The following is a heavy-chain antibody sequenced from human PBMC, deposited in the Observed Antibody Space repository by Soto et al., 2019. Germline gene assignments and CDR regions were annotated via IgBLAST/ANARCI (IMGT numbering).Heavy chain of an antibody. Sequence: ASVKVSCKASGYTFTSYDINWVRQATGQGLEWMGWMNPNSGNTGYAQKFQGRVTMTRSTSISTAYMELSSLRSEDTAVYYCARVPYRGYCSSTSCYGGMDVWGQGTTVTVSS. CDR1: GYTFTSYD. V-gene: IGHV1-8*01. CDR2: MNPNSGNT. CDR3: ARVPYRGYCSSTSCYGGMDV. D-gene: IGHD2-2*03. J-gene: IGHJ6*02.